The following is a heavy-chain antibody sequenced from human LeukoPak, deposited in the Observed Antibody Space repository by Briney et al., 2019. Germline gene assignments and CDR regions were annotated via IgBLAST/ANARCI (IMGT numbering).Heavy chain of an antibody. J-gene: IGHJ4*02. CDR1: GFTFSDYW. V-gene: IGHV3-7*04. CDR2: IKQDGSEK. Sequence: GGALRLSCAASGFTFSDYWMTWVRQAPRKGLEWVANIKQDGSEKYHVDSVKGRFTISRDNAKNSLYLQMNSLRAEDTAVYYCARDSSGLASYSSGWYNYWGQGTLVTVSS. CDR3: ARDSSGLASYSSGWYNY. D-gene: IGHD6-19*01.